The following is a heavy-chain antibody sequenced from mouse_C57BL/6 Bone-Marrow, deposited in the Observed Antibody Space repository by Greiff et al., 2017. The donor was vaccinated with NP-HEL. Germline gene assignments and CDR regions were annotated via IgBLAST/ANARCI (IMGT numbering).Heavy chain of an antibody. Sequence: VKLQESGAELARPGASVKLSCKASGYTFTSYGISWVKQRTGQGLEWIGEIYPRSGNTYYNEKFKGKATLTADKSSSTAYMELRSLTSEDSAVYFCARPYEDAMDYWGQGTSVTVSS. CDR3: ARPYEDAMDY. V-gene: IGHV1-81*01. J-gene: IGHJ4*01. CDR2: IYPRSGNT. D-gene: IGHD2-12*01. CDR1: GYTFTSYG.